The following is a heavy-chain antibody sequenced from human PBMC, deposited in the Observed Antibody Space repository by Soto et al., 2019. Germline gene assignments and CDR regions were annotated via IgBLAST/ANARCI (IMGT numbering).Heavy chain of an antibody. D-gene: IGHD5-12*01. CDR3: ASRPRNGYNR. J-gene: IGHJ4*02. V-gene: IGHV1-69*01. Sequence: QVQLVQSGAELKKPGSSVKVSCKSSGGTFSNYAVSWVRQVPGQGLEWMGGIIPIFNTPNYAQKFQGRVTFTADESTGTADMELSSLRSEDTAVYYCASRPRNGYNRWGQGTLVTVSS. CDR2: IIPIFNTP. CDR1: GGTFSNYA.